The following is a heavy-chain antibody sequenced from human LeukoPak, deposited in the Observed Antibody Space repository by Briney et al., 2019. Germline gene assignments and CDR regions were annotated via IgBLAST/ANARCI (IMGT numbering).Heavy chain of an antibody. D-gene: IGHD3-10*01. V-gene: IGHV5-51*01. CDR2: IHTGNSDS. CDR1: GYFVTHHW. CDR3: AYSGSYYNPPSQY. J-gene: IGHJ4*02. Sequence: GESLKISCKGSGYFVTHHWIGWVRQMPGKGLEWMAIIHTGNSDSKYSPSFQGQVTMSVDKSISTAYLQWSSLKASDTAMYYCAYSGSYYNPPSQYWGQGTLVTVSS.